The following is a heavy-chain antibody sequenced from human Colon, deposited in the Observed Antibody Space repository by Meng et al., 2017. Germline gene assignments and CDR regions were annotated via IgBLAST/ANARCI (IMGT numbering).Heavy chain of an antibody. CDR2: ISGSGSIT. D-gene: IGHD3/OR15-3a*01. CDR3: AKQFRDFGLVTPFDY. Sequence: GESLKISCAASGITLMNYGMHWVRQAPGKGLEWVSGISGSGSITYYADSLRGRFTISRDNSKNTLYLQMRSLRAEDTAVYYCAKQFRDFGLVTPFDYWGQGALVTVSS. J-gene: IGHJ4*02. CDR1: GITLMNYG. V-gene: IGHV3-23*01.